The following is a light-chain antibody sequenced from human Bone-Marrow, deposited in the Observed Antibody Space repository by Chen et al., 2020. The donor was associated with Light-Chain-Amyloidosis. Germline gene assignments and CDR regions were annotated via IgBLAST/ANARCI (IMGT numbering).Light chain of an antibody. J-gene: IGLJ2*01. V-gene: IGLV6-57*01. CDR1: SDSIATNF. CDR2: EDK. CDR3: QSCDTSNRFVV. Sequence: NSMLPQPHSVSASPGEPVTISCTRSSDSIATNFVQGYQQRPGSSPTTVLFEDKQRPSGVPDRFSGPIDTSSNSASPAISGLTTEDVADYYFQSCDTSNRFVVFGGGTKLTVL.